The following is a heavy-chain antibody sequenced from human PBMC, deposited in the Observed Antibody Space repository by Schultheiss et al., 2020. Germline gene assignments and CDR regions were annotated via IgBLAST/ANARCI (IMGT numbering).Heavy chain of an antibody. Sequence: CGSLRLSCAASGFTFSSYAMSWVRQAPGKGLEWVSAISGSGGSTYYADSVKGRFTISRDNSKNTLYLQMNSLRAEDTAVYYCAKGWIQLWLATFDYWGQGTLVTVSS. CDR1: GFTFSSYA. J-gene: IGHJ4*02. V-gene: IGHV3-23*01. D-gene: IGHD5-18*01. CDR3: AKGWIQLWLATFDY. CDR2: ISGSGGST.